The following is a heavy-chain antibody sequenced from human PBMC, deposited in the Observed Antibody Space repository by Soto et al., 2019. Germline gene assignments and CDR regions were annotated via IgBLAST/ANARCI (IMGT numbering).Heavy chain of an antibody. J-gene: IGHJ6*04. CDR1: GYTFTSYD. Sequence: GSSVKVSCKASGYTFTSYDINWVRQATGQGLEWMGWMNPNSGNTGYAQKFQGRVTMTRNTSISTASMELSSLRSEDTAVYYCGGGVFSGPVWGKGTTVPVSS. CDR2: MNPNSGNT. V-gene: IGHV1-8*01. CDR3: GGGVFSGPV.